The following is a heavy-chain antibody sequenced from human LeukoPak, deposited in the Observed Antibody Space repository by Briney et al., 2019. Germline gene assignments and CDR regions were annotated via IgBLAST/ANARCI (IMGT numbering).Heavy chain of an antibody. CDR3: VRFDYVWETHGIDAFDI. Sequence: PSETLSLTCGVSGYSIRNGYSWDWIRQPPGKGLEWIGSINHGGSTTYNPSLRSRVTISLVSSKNAFSLNLRSVTAAHTAVYYCVRFDYVWETHGIDAFDIWGHGTMVTVSS. CDR1: GYSIRNGYS. CDR2: INHGGST. V-gene: IGHV4-38-2*01. J-gene: IGHJ3*02. D-gene: IGHD3-16*01.